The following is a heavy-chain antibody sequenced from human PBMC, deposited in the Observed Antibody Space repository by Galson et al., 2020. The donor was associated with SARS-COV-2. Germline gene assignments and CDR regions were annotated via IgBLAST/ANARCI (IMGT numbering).Heavy chain of an antibody. V-gene: IGHV4-31*03. D-gene: IGHD6-19*01. CDR2: IYYSVTT. CDR1: GGSISSGGYY. CDR3: ARTQVGRGWYDAFEI. Sequence: SETLSLTCTVSGGSISSGGYYWSWIRPPPGQGLEWIGYIYYSVTTSYNPSLKRRLTISGDTSNNQFSLNQSSVSAADTAVYYCARTQVGRGWYDAFEIWGQGPMVTVSS. J-gene: IGHJ3*02.